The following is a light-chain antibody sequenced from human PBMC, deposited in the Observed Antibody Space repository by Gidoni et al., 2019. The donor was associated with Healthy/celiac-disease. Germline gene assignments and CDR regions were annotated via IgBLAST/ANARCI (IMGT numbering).Light chain of an antibody. Sequence: EIVLTQSPGTLSLSPGERATLSCRASQSVSSSYLAWYQQKPGQAPRLLIYGASSRATGIPDRFSGSVSGTDFTLTIRRLEPEDFAVYYCQQYGSSPRTLTFGGGTKVEIK. CDR1: QSVSSSY. CDR2: GAS. J-gene: IGKJ4*01. V-gene: IGKV3-20*01. CDR3: QQYGSSPRTLT.